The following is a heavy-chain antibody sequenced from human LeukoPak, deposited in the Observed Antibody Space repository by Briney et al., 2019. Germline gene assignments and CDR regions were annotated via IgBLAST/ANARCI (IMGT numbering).Heavy chain of an antibody. CDR2: ISAGGYPI. Sequence: GGSLTLSCTGSGFTFNDYYMSWVRQAPGKGLEWLSFISAGGYPIYYADSVRGRFTISRDTAKNSLYLQMNSLRVEDTAVYYCVMTAGPPTDHWGQGAVVTVSS. CDR1: GFTFNDYY. V-gene: IGHV3-11*04. CDR3: VMTAGPPTDH. J-gene: IGHJ4*01.